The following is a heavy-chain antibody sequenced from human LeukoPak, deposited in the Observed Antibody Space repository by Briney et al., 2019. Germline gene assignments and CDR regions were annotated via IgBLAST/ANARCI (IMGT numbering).Heavy chain of an antibody. CDR3: ARGESSSSPYFDY. CDR1: GFTFSSYA. Sequence: GGSLRLSCAASGFTFSSYAMHWVRQAPGKGLEWVAVISYDGSNKYYADSVKGRFTISRDNSKNTLYLQMNSLRAEDTAVYYCARGESSSSPYFDYWGQGTLVTVSS. V-gene: IGHV3-30*04. J-gene: IGHJ4*02. D-gene: IGHD6-6*01. CDR2: ISYDGSNK.